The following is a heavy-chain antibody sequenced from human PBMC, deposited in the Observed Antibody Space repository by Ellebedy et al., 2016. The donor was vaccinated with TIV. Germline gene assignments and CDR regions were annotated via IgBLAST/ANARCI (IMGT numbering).Heavy chain of an antibody. V-gene: IGHV1-18*01. CDR2: ISAYNGNT. CDR1: GYTFTSYG. Sequence: AASVKVSCKASGYTFTSYGISWVRQPPGQGLEWMGWISAYNGNTNYAQKLQGRVTMTTDTSTSTAYMELKSLRSADTAVYYCARDLRSSSGGDYWGQGTLVTVSS. D-gene: IGHD6-6*01. CDR3: ARDLRSSSGGDY. J-gene: IGHJ4*02.